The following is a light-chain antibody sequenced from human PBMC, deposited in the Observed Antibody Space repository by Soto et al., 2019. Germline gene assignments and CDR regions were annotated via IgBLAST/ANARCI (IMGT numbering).Light chain of an antibody. CDR3: QRYNSYAWT. CDR2: KAS. J-gene: IGKJ1*01. V-gene: IGKV1-5*03. CDR1: QSISSW. Sequence: DIQMTQSPSTLSASVGDRVTITCRASQSISSWLAWYQQKPGKAPKLLIYKASSLESGVPSRFSGSGSGTEFTLTISSLQPDDFATYCCQRYNSYAWTFGQGTKVDIK.